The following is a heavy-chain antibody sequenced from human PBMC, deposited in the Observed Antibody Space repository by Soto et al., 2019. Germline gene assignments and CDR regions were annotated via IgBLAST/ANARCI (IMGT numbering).Heavy chain of an antibody. CDR1: GYTFTSYY. V-gene: IGHV1-46*01. CDR2: INPSGGST. J-gene: IGHJ3*02. CDR3: ATGSYGDSQHDAFDI. D-gene: IGHD4-17*01. Sequence: QVQLVQSGAEVKKPGASVKVSCKASGYTFTSYYMHWVRQAPGQGLEWMGIINPSGGSTSYAQKFQGRVTMTRDTSTSTVYMELSSLRPEDTAVYYCATGSYGDSQHDAFDIWGQGTMVTVSS.